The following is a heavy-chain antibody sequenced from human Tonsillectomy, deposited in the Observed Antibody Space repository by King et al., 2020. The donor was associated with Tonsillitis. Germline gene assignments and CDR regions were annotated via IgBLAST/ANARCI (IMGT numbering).Heavy chain of an antibody. D-gene: IGHD3-22*01. CDR2: IFYSGST. CDR1: GGSISSGGYY. V-gene: IGHV4-31*01. CDR3: ARQRYDGSGDDAFDI. J-gene: IGHJ3*02. Sequence: QLQESGPGLVRPSQTLSLTCTVSGGSISSGGYYWNWIRQHPGKGLDWIGYIFYSGSTYYNPSLKSLVTITVVTSKNQFSLKLTSVTAADTAVYYCARQRYDGSGDDAFDIWGQGTMVTVSS.